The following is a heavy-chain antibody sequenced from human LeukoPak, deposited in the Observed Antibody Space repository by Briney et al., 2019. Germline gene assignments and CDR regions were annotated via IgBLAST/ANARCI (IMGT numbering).Heavy chain of an antibody. CDR2: IYYSGST. Sequence: PSETLSLTCTVSGGSISSYYWSWIRQPPGKGLEWIGYIYYSGSTNYNPSLKSRVTISVDTSKSQFSLKLSSVTAADTAAYYCARDYDFWSGYHLWGQGTLVTVSS. CDR3: ARDYDFWSGYHL. D-gene: IGHD3-3*01. CDR1: GGSISSYY. V-gene: IGHV4-59*01. J-gene: IGHJ5*02.